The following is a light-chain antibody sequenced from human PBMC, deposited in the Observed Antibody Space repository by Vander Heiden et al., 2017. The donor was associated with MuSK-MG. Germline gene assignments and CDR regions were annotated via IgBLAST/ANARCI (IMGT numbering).Light chain of an antibody. CDR3: QQYNNWPPNT. J-gene: IGKJ2*01. CDR1: QSVSSN. V-gene: IGKV3-15*01. Sequence: EIVMTQSPATLSVSPGERATLSCRASQSVSSNLAWYQQKPGQAPRLLIYGASTRATGIPARFSGSGSGTEFTLTISSLQSEDFAVYYCQQYNNWPPNTFGQGTKLXIK. CDR2: GAS.